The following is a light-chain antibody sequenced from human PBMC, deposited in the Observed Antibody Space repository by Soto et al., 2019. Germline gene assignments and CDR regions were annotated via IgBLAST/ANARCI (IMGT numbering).Light chain of an antibody. V-gene: IGKV1-5*01. CDR2: DAS. J-gene: IGKJ1*01. CDR3: QQYNSYWT. Sequence: DMQMTQSPSTLSASVGDRVTITCRASQSISSWLAWYQQTPVKAPKLLIYDASSLESVFPSRFSGSGSGTEFPLTISRLQPNDFATYYRQQYNSYWTFGQGTKVDIK. CDR1: QSISSW.